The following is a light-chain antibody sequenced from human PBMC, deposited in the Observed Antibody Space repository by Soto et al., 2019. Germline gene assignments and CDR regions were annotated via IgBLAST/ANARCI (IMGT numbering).Light chain of an antibody. Sequence: EVVMTQSPAIMSVSPGDRATLSCRANQSVNTNLAWYQQKPGQAPRPLIYAASTRATGIPARFSGSGSGTEFTLTISSLESEDFAVYYCQLYNDWPPQFGQGTKLEIK. J-gene: IGKJ2*01. CDR3: QLYNDWPPQ. CDR2: AAS. V-gene: IGKV3D-15*01. CDR1: QSVNTN.